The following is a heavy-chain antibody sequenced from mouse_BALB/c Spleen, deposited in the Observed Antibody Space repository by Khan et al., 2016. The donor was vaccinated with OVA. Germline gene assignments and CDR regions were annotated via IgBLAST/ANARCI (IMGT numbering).Heavy chain of an antibody. J-gene: IGHJ3*01. V-gene: IGHV1-9*01. D-gene: IGHD2-1*01. CDR1: GYTFRSSW. CDR2: ILPGTGST. CDR3: VRWGPYGNFGPY. Sequence: QVQLQQSGAELMKPGASVKISCKATGYTFRSSWIEWVKQRPGHGLEWIGEILPGTGSTNYNEKFKGKATFTADTSSNTAYMQLSSLTSEDSAVYCCVRWGPYGNFGPYWGQGTLVTVSA.